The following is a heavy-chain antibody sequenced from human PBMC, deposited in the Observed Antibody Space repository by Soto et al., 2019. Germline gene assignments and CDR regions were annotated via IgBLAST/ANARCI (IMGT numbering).Heavy chain of an antibody. J-gene: IGHJ4*02. Sequence: GGSLRLSCAASGFTFSSYSMNWVRQAPGKGLEWVSSISSSSSYIYYADSVKGRFTISRDNAKNSLYLQMNSLRAEDTAVYYCARVAMEGRLPRTPIFDYWGQGTLVTVSS. CDR3: ARVAMEGRLPRTPIFDY. D-gene: IGHD6-25*01. V-gene: IGHV3-21*01. CDR2: ISSSSSYI. CDR1: GFTFSSYS.